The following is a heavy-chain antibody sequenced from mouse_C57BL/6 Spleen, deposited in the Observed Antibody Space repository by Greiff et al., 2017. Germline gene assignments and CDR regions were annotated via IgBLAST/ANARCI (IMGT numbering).Heavy chain of an antibody. D-gene: IGHD3-1*01. V-gene: IGHV1-18*01. CDR3: ARSGDNTYYFDY. CDR2: INPNNGGT. J-gene: IGHJ2*01. CDR1: GYTFTDYN. Sequence: EVQLQQSGPELVKPGASVKIPCKASGYTFTDYNMDWVKQSHGKSLEWIGAINPNNGGTIYNQKFKGKATLTVDKSSSTAYMELRSLTSEDTAVYYCARSGDNTYYFDYWGQGTTLTVSS.